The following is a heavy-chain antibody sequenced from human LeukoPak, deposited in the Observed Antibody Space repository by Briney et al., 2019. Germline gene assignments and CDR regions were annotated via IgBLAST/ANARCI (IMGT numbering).Heavy chain of an antibody. CDR1: GFTFTDYW. J-gene: IGHJ4*02. CDR2: VRKRGIET. V-gene: IGHV3-7*01. D-gene: IGHD2-15*01. Sequence: PGGSLRLSCAASGFTFTDYWMSWVRQAPGKGLEWVAFVRKRGIETNYVDSVKGRFTITRDNARNSLFLQMNSLRAEDTAVYYRAREDGYCSGGNCYSYFVSWGQGTLVTVSS. CDR3: AREDGYCSGGNCYSYFVS.